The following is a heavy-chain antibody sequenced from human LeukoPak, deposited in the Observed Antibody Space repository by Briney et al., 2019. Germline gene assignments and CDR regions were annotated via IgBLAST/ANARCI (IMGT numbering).Heavy chain of an antibody. V-gene: IGHV1-2*02. CDR3: ARVSWTTGGLGY. CDR2: VNPDSGGS. Sequence: ASVKVSCKASGYTFTDYYLHWVRQAPGQGPEWMGWVNPDSGGSICAQRFQGRVTLTRDTSINTAYLELTSLKSDDTALYFCARVSWTTGGLGYWGQGTLVTVSS. D-gene: IGHD4-11*01. J-gene: IGHJ4*02. CDR1: GYTFTDYY.